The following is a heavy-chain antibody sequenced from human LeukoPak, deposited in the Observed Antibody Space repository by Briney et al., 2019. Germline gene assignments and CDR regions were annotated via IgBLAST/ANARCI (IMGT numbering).Heavy chain of an antibody. J-gene: IGHJ5*02. CDR1: GGSISSSSYY. V-gene: IGHV4-39*07. Sequence: SETLSLTCTVSGGSISSSSYYWGWIRQPPGKGLEWIGSIYYSGSTYYNPSLKSRVTISVDTSKNQFSLKLSSVTAADTAVYYCARVFGGPGSESFDPWGQGTLVTVSS. D-gene: IGHD3-10*01. CDR2: IYYSGST. CDR3: ARVFGGPGSESFDP.